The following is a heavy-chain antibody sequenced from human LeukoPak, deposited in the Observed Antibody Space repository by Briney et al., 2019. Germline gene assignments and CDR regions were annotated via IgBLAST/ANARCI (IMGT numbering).Heavy chain of an antibody. CDR2: ISWNSGSI. Sequence: PGRSLRLSCAASGFTFDDYAMHWVRQAPGKGLEWVSGISWNSGSIGYADSVKGRFTISRDNAKNSLYLQMNSLRVEDTALYYCAKDIGDRFLWFGELCHGMDVWGQGTTVTVSS. J-gene: IGHJ6*02. CDR3: AKDIGDRFLWFGELCHGMDV. V-gene: IGHV3-9*01. D-gene: IGHD3-10*01. CDR1: GFTFDDYA.